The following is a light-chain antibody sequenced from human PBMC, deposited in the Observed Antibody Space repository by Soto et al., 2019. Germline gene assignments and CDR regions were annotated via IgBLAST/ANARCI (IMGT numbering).Light chain of an antibody. J-gene: IGKJ5*01. CDR3: QQYNTWPIT. CDR1: QSVSDK. CDR2: RAS. Sequence: EVLMTQSRDTLYVSPGERVTLSCRASQSVSDKLAWYQQKPGQGPRLLVYRASTRTLGIPARFSGSESGTEFTLTISCLQSEDFAIYYCQQYNTWPITYGQGTRLEI. V-gene: IGKV3-15*01.